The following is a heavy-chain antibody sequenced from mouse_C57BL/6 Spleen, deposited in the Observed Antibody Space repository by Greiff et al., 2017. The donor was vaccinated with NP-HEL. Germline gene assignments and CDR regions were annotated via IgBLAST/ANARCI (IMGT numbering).Heavy chain of an antibody. CDR2: ISSGGSYT. CDR1: GFPFRSYG. D-gene: IGHD4-1*01. Sequence: EVKVVESGGDLVKPGGSLKLSCAASGFPFRSYGMSWVRQTPDQRLEWVATISSGGSYTYYPDSVKGRFTISRDNAKNTLYLQMSSLKSEDTAMYYCARQGLGFAYWGQGTLVTVSA. J-gene: IGHJ3*01. CDR3: ARQGLGFAY. V-gene: IGHV5-6*01.